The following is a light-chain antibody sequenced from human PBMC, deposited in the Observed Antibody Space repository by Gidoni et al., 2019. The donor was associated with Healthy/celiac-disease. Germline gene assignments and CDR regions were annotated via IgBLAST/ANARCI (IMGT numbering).Light chain of an antibody. CDR1: QSVSSN. V-gene: IGKV3-15*01. CDR2: GAS. J-gene: IGKJ1*01. Sequence: LSVSPGERATLSCRASQSVSSNLAWYQQKPGQAPRLLIYGASTRATGIPARFSGSGSGTEFTLTISSLQSEDFAVYYCQQYNNWPLTFXQXTKVEIK. CDR3: QQYNNWPLT.